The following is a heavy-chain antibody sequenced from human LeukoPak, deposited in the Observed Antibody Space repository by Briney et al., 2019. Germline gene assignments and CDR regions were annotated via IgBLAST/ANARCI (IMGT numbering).Heavy chain of an antibody. D-gene: IGHD2-2*02. CDR2: VHHTGTT. CDR3: AKGIPFDF. Sequence: SETLSLTCSVSFRVTNGFHWAWIRQPPGKGLEFMGYVHHTGTTYYNPSLNSRVTISVDTSKYQFSLRLTSVTAADTAVYFCAKGIPFDFWGQGRLVTVSS. V-gene: IGHV4-38-2*02. J-gene: IGHJ4*02. CDR1: FRVTNGFH.